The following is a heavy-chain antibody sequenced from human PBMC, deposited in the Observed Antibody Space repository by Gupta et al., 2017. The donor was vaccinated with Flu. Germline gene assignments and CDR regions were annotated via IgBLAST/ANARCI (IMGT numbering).Heavy chain of an antibody. CDR1: GYSFTSYW. Sequence: CKGSGYSFTSYWISWVRQMPGKGLEWMGRIDPSDSYTNYSPSFQGHVTISADKSISTAYLQWSSLKASDTAMYYCASQRRWYYDSSGSSLTNYWGQGTLVTVSS. V-gene: IGHV5-10-1*01. CDR3: ASQRRWYYDSSGSSLTNY. D-gene: IGHD3-22*01. CDR2: IDPSDSYT. J-gene: IGHJ4*02.